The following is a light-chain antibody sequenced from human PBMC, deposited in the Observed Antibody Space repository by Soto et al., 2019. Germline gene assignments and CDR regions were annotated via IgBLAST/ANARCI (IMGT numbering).Light chain of an antibody. CDR3: EQYGSSPRT. J-gene: IGKJ1*01. V-gene: IGKV3-20*01. CDR2: GVS. Sequence: EIVLAQSPATLSVSPGERVTLSCRASQSVNSNLAWYQQKPGQAPGLLIYGVSSRPTGIPDRFSGSGSGTDFTLTISRLEPEDFAVYYCEQYGSSPRTFGQGTKVDIK. CDR1: QSVNSN.